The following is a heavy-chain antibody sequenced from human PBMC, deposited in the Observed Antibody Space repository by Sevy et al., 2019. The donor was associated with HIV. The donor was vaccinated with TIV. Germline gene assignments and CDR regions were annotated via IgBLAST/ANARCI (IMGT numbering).Heavy chain of an antibody. V-gene: IGHV3-30-3*01. J-gene: IGHJ4*02. Sequence: GGSLRLSCAASGFTFSYYAMHWVRQAPGKGLEWVAVISYDGTNKQYAESVKGRFTISRDNSKNTLYLPMNSLRAEDTAVYYCARDRGYYDSSGFYSRYYFDYWGQGTLVTVSS. CDR1: GFTFSYYA. CDR2: ISYDGTNK. CDR3: ARDRGYYDSSGFYSRYYFDY. D-gene: IGHD3-22*01.